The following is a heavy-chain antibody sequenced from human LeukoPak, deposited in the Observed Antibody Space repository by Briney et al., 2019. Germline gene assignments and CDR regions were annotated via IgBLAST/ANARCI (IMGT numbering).Heavy chain of an antibody. J-gene: IGHJ3*02. CDR2: IYYSGST. CDR3: ARDRLNNAFDI. D-gene: IGHD3-22*01. CDR1: GYSISSGYY. Sequence: SETLSLTCTVSGYSISSGYYWGWIRQPPGKGLEWIGYIYYSGSTNYNPSLKSRVTISVDTSKNQFSLKLSSVTAADTAVYYCARDRLNNAFDIWGQGTMVTVSS. V-gene: IGHV4-61*01.